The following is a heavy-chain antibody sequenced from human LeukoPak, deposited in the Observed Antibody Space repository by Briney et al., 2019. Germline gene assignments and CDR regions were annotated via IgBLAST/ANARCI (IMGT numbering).Heavy chain of an antibody. J-gene: IGHJ1*01. CDR2: IKSDGKT. CDR1: GFTFSRYW. D-gene: IGHD3-22*01. CDR3: ARAPSEVGGYYPEYFRH. Sequence: GGSLRLSCQASGFTFSRYWMHWVRQAPGKGLVWVSRIKSDGKTNYADSVKGRFTISRDNAKNTVSLQMDSLRAEDTGVYYCARAPSEVGGYYPEYFRHWGQGTLVTVSS. V-gene: IGHV3-74*01.